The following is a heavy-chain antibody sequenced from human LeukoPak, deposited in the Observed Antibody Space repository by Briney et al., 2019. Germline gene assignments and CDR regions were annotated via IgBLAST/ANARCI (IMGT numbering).Heavy chain of an antibody. Sequence: SETLSLTCTVSGGSISSSSYYWGWIRQPPGKGLEWIGYIYYNGHTDYNPSLRSRVIISVHTSKNQFSLKLSSVTAADTAVYYCARDRHWTNDWVFDYWGQGTLVTVSS. D-gene: IGHD1/OR15-1a*01. J-gene: IGHJ4*02. CDR3: ARDRHWTNDWVFDY. V-gene: IGHV4-39*07. CDR1: GGSISSSSYY. CDR2: IYYNGHT.